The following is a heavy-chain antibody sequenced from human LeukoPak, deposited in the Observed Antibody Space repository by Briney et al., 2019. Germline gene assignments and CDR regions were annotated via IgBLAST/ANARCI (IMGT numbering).Heavy chain of an antibody. J-gene: IGHJ4*02. D-gene: IGHD3-3*01. V-gene: IGHV4-61*01. CDR1: GGSVSSGSYY. CDR3: ARDLSGFWSGYYGYFDY. CDR2: IYYSGST. Sequence: PSETLSLTCTVSGGSVSSGSYYWSWIRQPPGKGLEWIGYIYYSGSTNYNPSLKSRVTISVDTSKNQFSLKLSSVTAADTAVYYCARDLSGFWSGYYGYFDYWGQGTLVTVSS.